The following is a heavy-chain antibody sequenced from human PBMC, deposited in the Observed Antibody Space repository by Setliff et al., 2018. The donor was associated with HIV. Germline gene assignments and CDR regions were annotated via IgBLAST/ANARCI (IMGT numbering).Heavy chain of an antibody. CDR1: GYTFTGYY. J-gene: IGHJ4*02. CDR2: INPNSGDT. CDR3: ARQLSPDVRLTLIRGVSVLAY. D-gene: IGHD3-10*01. V-gene: IGHV1-2*04. Sequence: ASVKVSCKASGYTFTGYYIHWVRQAPGQGLEWMGWINPNSGDTNYAQKFEGWVNMTRDTSINTAHMYLNRVKSDDTAVYYCARQLSPDVRLTLIRGVSVLAYRGQGTLVTVSS.